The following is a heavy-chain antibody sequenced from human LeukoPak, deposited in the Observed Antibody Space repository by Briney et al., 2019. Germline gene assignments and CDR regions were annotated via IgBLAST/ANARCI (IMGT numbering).Heavy chain of an antibody. J-gene: IGHJ3*02. D-gene: IGHD6-6*01. CDR1: GFTFSSYE. CDR3: ARSSSSWRPVPHAFDI. V-gene: IGHV3-48*03. Sequence: TGGSLRLSCAASGFTFSSYEMNWVRQAPGKGLEWVSYISSSGSTIYYADSVKGRFTISRDNAKNSLYLQMNSLRAEDTAVYYCARSSSSWRPVPHAFDILGQGTMVTASS. CDR2: ISSSGSTI.